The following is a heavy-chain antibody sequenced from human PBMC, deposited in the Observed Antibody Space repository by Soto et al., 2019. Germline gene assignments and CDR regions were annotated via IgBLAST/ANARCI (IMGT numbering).Heavy chain of an antibody. CDR2: IRTSNGNT. Sequence: QVQLVQSGGEVKKPGASVKVSCKASGYIFTSYGISWVRQAPGQGLEWMGWIRTSNGNTNYAKNLQGRVTMTTDTSTSTAYMELRSLRSGDTAVYFCARGAFGEVSFDYWGQGTQVTVSS. D-gene: IGHD3-10*01. CDR3: ARGAFGEVSFDY. CDR1: GYIFTSYG. V-gene: IGHV1-18*01. J-gene: IGHJ4*02.